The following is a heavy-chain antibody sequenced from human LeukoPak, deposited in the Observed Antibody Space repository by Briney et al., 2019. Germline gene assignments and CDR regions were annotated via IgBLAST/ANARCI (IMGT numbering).Heavy chain of an antibody. CDR1: GYTFTSNY. V-gene: IGHV1-46*01. CDR3: ARDQEGFDY. Sequence: ASVKVSCKASGYTFTSNYIHWVRQAPGQGLEWMGMIYPRDGSTSYAQKFQGRVTVTRDTSTSTVHMELCGLRPEDTAVYYCARDQEGFDYWGQGTLVTVSS. J-gene: IGHJ4*02. CDR2: IYPRDGST.